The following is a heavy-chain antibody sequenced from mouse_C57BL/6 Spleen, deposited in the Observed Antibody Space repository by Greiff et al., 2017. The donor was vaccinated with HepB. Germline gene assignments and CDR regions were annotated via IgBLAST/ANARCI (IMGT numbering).Heavy chain of an antibody. D-gene: IGHD1-1*01. J-gene: IGHJ2*01. CDR2: IDPSDSYT. CDR3: AREYYGSRTGDY. Sequence: QVQLQQPGAELVKPGASVKLSCKASGYTFTSYWMQWVKQRPGQGLEWIGEIDPSDSYTNYNQKFKGKATLTVDTSSSTAYMQLSSLTSEDSAVYYCAREYYGSRTGDYWGQGTTLTVSS. CDR1: GYTFTSYW. V-gene: IGHV1-50*01.